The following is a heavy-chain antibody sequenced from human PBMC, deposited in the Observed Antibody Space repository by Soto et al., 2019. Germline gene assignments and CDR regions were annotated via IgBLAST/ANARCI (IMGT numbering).Heavy chain of an antibody. Sequence: QVQLVESGGGVVQPGRSLRLSCAASGFTFSSYAMYWVRQAPGKGLEWVAIISYDGNNKHYADSVKGRFTIARDNSQXTXXXQXXRLGAEDTAVYYCARAGCDGGTCYTLVGLRYGMDVWGQGTTVTVSS. CDR1: GFTFSSYA. D-gene: IGHD2-15*01. CDR2: ISYDGNNK. J-gene: IGHJ6*02. CDR3: ARAGCDGGTCYTLVGLRYGMDV. V-gene: IGHV3-30-3*01.